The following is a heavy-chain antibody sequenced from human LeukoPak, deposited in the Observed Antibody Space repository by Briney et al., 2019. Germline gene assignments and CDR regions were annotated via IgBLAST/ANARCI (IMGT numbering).Heavy chain of an antibody. CDR1: GFTFSSYS. CDR3: ARDGGAPGIADHFDY. V-gene: IGHV3-21*01. D-gene: IGHD6-13*01. CDR2: ISSSSSYI. Sequence: SGGSLRLSCAASGFTFSSYSMNWVRQAPGKGLEWVSSISSSSSYIYYADSVKGRFTISRDNAKNSLYLQMNSLRAEDTAVYYCARDGGAPGIADHFDYWGQGTLVTVSS. J-gene: IGHJ4*02.